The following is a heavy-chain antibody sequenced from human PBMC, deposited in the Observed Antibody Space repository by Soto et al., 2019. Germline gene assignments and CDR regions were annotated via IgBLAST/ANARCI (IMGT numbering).Heavy chain of an antibody. J-gene: IGHJ3*02. CDR1: RFSFSTYA. Sequence: QVQLVESGGGVVQPGRSLRLSCAASRFSFSTYAIHWVRQAPGKGLEWVAGISYDGGNEDYADSVKGRFTISRDNSKSTLYLKMNSLGPDDTAVYYCARDRSGSHEIDDSLDIWGRGTMVTVSS. D-gene: IGHD1-26*01. V-gene: IGHV3-30-3*01. CDR2: ISYDGGNE. CDR3: ARDRSGSHEIDDSLDI.